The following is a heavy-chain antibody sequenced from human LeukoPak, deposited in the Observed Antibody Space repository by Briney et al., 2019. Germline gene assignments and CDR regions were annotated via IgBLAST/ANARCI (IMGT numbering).Heavy chain of an antibody. CDR1: GFTFSDYY. D-gene: IGHD3-9*01. J-gene: IGHJ3*02. CDR2: ISSSGSTI. CDR3: AREMHYDIFAAFDI. Sequence: GGSLRLSCAASGFTFSDYYMSWIRQAPGKGLEWVSYISSSGSTIYYADSVKGRFTISRDNAKNSLYLQMNSLRAEDTAVYYCAREMHYDIFAAFDIWGQGTMVTVSS. V-gene: IGHV3-11*01.